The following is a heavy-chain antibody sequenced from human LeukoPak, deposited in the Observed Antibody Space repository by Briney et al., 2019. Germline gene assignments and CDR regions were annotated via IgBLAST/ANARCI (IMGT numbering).Heavy chain of an antibody. D-gene: IGHD6-13*01. J-gene: IGHJ1*01. V-gene: IGHV3-33*01. CDR1: GFTFSSYG. CDR2: IWYDGSNK. CDR3: ARDPGIAAAGVYFQH. Sequence: HSGGSLRLSCAASGFTFSSYGMHWVRQAPGKGLEWVAGIWYDGSNKYYADSVKGRFTISRDNSKNTLYLQMNSLRAEDTAVYYCARDPGIAAAGVYFQHWGQGTLVTVSS.